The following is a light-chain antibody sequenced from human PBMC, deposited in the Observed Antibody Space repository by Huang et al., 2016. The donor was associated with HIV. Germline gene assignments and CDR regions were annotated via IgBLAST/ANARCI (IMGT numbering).Light chain of an antibody. Sequence: EKVMTQSPATLSVSPGERATLSCRASQSVSSKLAWYQQKPGQAPRLLIYGASTRATGIPARFSGSGSGTEFTLTISSLQSEDLAVYYCQQYNNWPLTFGGGTKVEIK. CDR2: GAS. J-gene: IGKJ4*01. CDR3: QQYNNWPLT. CDR1: QSVSSK. V-gene: IGKV3-15*01.